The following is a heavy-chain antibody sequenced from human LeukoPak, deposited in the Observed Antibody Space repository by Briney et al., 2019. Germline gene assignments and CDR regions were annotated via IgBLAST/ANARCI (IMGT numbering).Heavy chain of an antibody. V-gene: IGHV1-69*13. J-gene: IGHJ6*03. D-gene: IGHD2-2*01. Sequence: SVKVSCKASGGTFSSYAISWVRQAPGQGLEWMGGIIPIFGTANYAQKFQGRVTITADESTSTAYMELSSLRSEDTAVYYCARVLVVPAADHYYYYYMDVWGKGTTVIVSS. CDR2: IIPIFGTA. CDR1: GGTFSSYA. CDR3: ARVLVVPAADHYYYYYMDV.